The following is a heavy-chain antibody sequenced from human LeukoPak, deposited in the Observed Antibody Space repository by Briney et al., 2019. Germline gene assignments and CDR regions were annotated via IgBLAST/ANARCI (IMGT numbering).Heavy chain of an antibody. CDR2: IYHSGST. CDR3: ARDLTVKTTVTSGAFDI. Sequence: SETLSLTCTVSGYSISSGYYWGWIRQPPGKGLEWIGSIYHSGSTYYNPSLKSRVAISVDTSKNQFSLKLSSVTAADTAVYYCARDLTVKTTVTSGAFDIWGQGTMVTVSS. D-gene: IGHD4-17*01. J-gene: IGHJ3*02. CDR1: GYSISSGYY. V-gene: IGHV4-38-2*02.